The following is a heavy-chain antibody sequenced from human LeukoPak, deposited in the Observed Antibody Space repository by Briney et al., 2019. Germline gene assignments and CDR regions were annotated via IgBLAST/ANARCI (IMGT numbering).Heavy chain of an antibody. CDR2: ISSSSSYI. J-gene: IGHJ5*02. D-gene: IGHD2-15*01. CDR1: GFTFSSYS. V-gene: IGHV3-21*01. CDR3: ARSGVVVAALERGVANWFDP. Sequence: GGSLRLSCAASGFTFSSYSMNWVRQAPGKGLEWVSSISSSSSYIYYADSVKGRFTIYRDNAKNSLFLQMNSLRAEDTAVYYCARSGVVVAALERGVANWFDPWGQGTLVTVSS.